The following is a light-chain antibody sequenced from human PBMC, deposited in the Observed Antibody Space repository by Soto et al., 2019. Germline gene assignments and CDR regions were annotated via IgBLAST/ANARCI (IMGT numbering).Light chain of an antibody. V-gene: IGKV3-20*01. CDR2: DAS. CDR3: IQYGGYRWT. J-gene: IGKJ1*01. Sequence: EIVLTQSPGTLSLSPGEGATLSCRASQSVANSLAWIQQKPSQAPRRLIYDASSRATGISDRFSGSGSGTDFTLTISRLEHEEFGVYYCIQYGGYRWTFGQGTKVEIK. CDR1: QSVANS.